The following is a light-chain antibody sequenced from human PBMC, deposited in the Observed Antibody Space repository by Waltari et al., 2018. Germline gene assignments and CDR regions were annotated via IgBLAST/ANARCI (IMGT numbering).Light chain of an antibody. V-gene: IGLV2-11*01. CDR3: CSYAASVHWL. Sequence: QSALTQPRSVSGSPGQSVTISCTGTSSGVGGYNYVSWYQQHPGRAPKLIMYAVDKRPSGVPDRFFGSRAGYTACLTMSGLQADDESDFYCCSYAASVHWLFGGGTKVTVL. CDR2: AVD. J-gene: IGLJ3*02. CDR1: SSGVGGYNY.